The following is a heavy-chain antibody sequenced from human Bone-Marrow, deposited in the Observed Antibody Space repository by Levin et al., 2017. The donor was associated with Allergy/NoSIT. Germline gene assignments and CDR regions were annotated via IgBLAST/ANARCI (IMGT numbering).Heavy chain of an antibody. D-gene: IGHD1-26*01. J-gene: IGHJ6*02. CDR1: GYTFTNFW. V-gene: IGHV5-51*01. CDR2: TYTADPET. CDR3: ARHPIHYYATTIYGMDV. Sequence: GESLKISCKGSGYTFTNFWIAWLRQAPGKGLEWVGLTYTADPETRYNPSFQGQVTISADKSTTTAYLQWSSLKASDTAIYYCARHPIHYYATTIYGMDVWGQGTTVTVSS.